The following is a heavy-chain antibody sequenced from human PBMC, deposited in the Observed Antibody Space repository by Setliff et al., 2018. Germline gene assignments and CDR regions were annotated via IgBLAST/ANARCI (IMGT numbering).Heavy chain of an antibody. CDR1: GFTFSSYA. D-gene: IGHD3-10*01. J-gene: IGHJ4*02. Sequence: PGGSLRLSCAASGFTFSSYAMHWVRQAPGKGLEWVAVISYDGSNKYYADSVKGRFTISRDNSKNTLYLQMNSLRAEDTAVYYCARETVRYGSGSYYLSYFDYWGQGTLVTVSS. CDR3: ARETVRYGSGSYYLSYFDY. V-gene: IGHV3-30-3*01. CDR2: ISYDGSNK.